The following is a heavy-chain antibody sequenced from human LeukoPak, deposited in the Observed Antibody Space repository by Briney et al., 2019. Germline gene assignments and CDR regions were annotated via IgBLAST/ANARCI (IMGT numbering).Heavy chain of an antibody. D-gene: IGHD3-22*01. V-gene: IGHV1-2*02. CDR1: GYTFTGYY. CDR3: ARWGVTKSYDSSGYYHSFDY. Sequence: GASVKVSCKASGYTFTGYYMHWVRQAPGQGLEWMGWINPNSGGTNYAQKFQGRVTMTRDTSISTAYMELSRLRSDDTAVYYCARWGVTKSYDSSGYYHSFDYWGQGTLVTVSS. CDR2: INPNSGGT. J-gene: IGHJ4*02.